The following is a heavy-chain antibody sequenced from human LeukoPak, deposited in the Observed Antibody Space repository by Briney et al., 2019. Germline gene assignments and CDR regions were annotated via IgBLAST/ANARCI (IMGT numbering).Heavy chain of an antibody. Sequence: GGSLRLSCVASGFTFSSYSMNWVRQAPGKGLEWVSSISSSNSYIWYADSVKGRFTISRDNAKGSLYLQMNSLRAEDTAIYYCVRDKAGTTPYYYYSMDVWGKGTTVTVSS. CDR3: VRDKAGTTPYYYYSMDV. J-gene: IGHJ6*03. D-gene: IGHD1-14*01. V-gene: IGHV3-21*01. CDR1: GFTFSSYS. CDR2: ISSSNSYI.